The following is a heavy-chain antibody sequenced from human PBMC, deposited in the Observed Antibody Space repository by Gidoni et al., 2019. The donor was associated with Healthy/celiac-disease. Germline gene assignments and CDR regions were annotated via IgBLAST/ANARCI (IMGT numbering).Heavy chain of an antibody. J-gene: IGHJ6*02. CDR3: ASGWVQGVSLQGPILDYYYYGMDV. Sequence: QVQLVQSGAEVKKPGSSVKVSCKASGGTFSSYAISWVRQAPGQGLEWMGGIIPIFGTANYAQKFQGRVTITADESTSTAYMELSSLRSEDTAVYYCASGWVQGVSLQGPILDYYYYGMDVWGQGTTVTVSS. D-gene: IGHD3-10*01. V-gene: IGHV1-69*01. CDR2: IIPIFGTA. CDR1: GGTFSSYA.